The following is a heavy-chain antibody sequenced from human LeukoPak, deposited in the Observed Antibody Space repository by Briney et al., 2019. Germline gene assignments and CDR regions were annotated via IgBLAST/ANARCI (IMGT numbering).Heavy chain of an antibody. V-gene: IGHV4-38-2*02. CDR1: GYSISGGYY. Sequence: TSETLSLTCTVSGYSISGGYYWGWIRQPPGKGLEWIGSIYHSGSTYYNPSLKSRVTISVDTSKNQFSLKLSSVTAADTAVYYCARDGGYSSSWYPLYYYYMDVWGKGTTVTVSS. D-gene: IGHD6-13*01. J-gene: IGHJ6*03. CDR3: ARDGGYSSSWYPLYYYYMDV. CDR2: IYHSGST.